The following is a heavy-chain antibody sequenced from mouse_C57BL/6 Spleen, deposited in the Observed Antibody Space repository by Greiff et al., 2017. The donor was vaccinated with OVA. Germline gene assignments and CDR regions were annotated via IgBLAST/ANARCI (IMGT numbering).Heavy chain of an antibody. V-gene: IGHV7-3*01. D-gene: IGHD2-4*01. Sequence: EVQRVESGGGLVQPGGSLSLSCAASGFTFTDYYMSWVRQPPGKALEWLGFIRNKANGYTTEYSASVKGRFTISRDNSQSILYLQMNALRAEDSATYYCARYSDYEGLWFAYWGQGTLVTVSA. J-gene: IGHJ3*01. CDR2: IRNKANGYTT. CDR1: GFTFTDYY. CDR3: ARYSDYEGLWFAY.